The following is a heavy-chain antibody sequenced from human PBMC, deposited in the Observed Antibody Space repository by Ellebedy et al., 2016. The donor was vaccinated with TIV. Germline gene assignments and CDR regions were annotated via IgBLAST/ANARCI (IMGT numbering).Heavy chain of an antibody. CDR1: GGSISSYY. CDR3: ARGPYSSAPFDY. J-gene: IGHJ4*02. CDR2: IYYSGNT. V-gene: IGHV4-59*01. Sequence: MPSETLSLTCTVSGGSISSYYWSRIRQPPGKGLEWIGYIYYSGNTNYNPSLKSRVTISVDTSKNQFSLKLSSVTAADTAVYYCARGPYSSAPFDYWGQGTLVTVSS. D-gene: IGHD6-25*01.